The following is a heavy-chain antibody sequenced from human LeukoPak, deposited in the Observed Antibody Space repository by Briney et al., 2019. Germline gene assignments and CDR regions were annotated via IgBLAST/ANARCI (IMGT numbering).Heavy chain of an antibody. D-gene: IGHD3-22*01. CDR1: GYTFTSYG. Sequence: ASVKVSCNASGYTFTSYGISWVRQAPGQGLEWMGWISAYNGNTNYAQKLQGRVTMTTDTSTGTAYMELRSLRSDDTAVYYCARDLYYYDSSGYTPLGYWGQGTLVTVSS. J-gene: IGHJ4*02. CDR2: ISAYNGNT. V-gene: IGHV1-18*01. CDR3: ARDLYYYDSSGYTPLGY.